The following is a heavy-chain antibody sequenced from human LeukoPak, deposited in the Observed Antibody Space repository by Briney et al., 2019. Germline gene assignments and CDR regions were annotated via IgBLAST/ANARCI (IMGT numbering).Heavy chain of an antibody. CDR1: GYSISSGYY. D-gene: IGHD4-17*01. J-gene: IGHJ5*02. Sequence: SETLSLTCTVSGYSISSGYYWGWIRQPPGKGLEWIGRIYTSGSTNYNPSLKSRVTISVDTSKNQFSLARERSTVTTFGVHWFDPWGQGTLVTVSS. V-gene: IGHV4-38-2*02. CDR3: DP. CDR2: IYTSGST.